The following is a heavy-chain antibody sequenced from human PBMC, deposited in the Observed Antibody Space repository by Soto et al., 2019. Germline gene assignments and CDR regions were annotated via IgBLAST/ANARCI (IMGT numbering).Heavy chain of an antibody. CDR2: IIPILGIA. Sequence: SVKVSCKASGGTFSSYTISWVRQAPGQGLEWMGRIIPILGIANYAQKFQGRVTITADKSTSTAYMELSSLRSEDTAVYYCAAGERYRSGWYQPSGTYYYYMDVWGQGTTVTVSS. V-gene: IGHV1-69*02. D-gene: IGHD6-13*01. CDR3: AAGERYRSGWYQPSGTYYYYMDV. J-gene: IGHJ6*02. CDR1: GGTFSSYT.